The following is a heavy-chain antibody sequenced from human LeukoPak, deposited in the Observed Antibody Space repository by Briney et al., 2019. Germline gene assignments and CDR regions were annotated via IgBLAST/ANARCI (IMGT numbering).Heavy chain of an antibody. J-gene: IGHJ6*02. CDR3: ATDLYCTSTTCYNYYFYGMDV. CDR2: IVVGSGNT. CDR1: GFTFTSSA. V-gene: IGHV1-58*02. Sequence: GASVKVSCKASGFTFTSSAMQWVRQARGQRLEWIGWIVVGSGNTKYAQEFKERVTITRDMSTSTAYMELSGLRSEDTAVYYCATDLYCTSTTCYNYYFYGMDVWGQGTTVAVSS. D-gene: IGHD2-2*01.